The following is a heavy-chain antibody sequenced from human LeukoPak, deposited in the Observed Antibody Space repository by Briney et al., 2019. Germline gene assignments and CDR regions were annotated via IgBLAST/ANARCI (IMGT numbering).Heavy chain of an antibody. CDR1: GFTVSNHY. CDR2: IYSGGGT. D-gene: IGHD1-26*01. Sequence: PGGSLRLSCAASGFTVSNHYMNWVRQAPGKGLEWVSVIYSGGGTHYTDSVKGRLTISRDNSKNTLFLQMNNLRAEDTALYYCARGQVVGATDYFDYWGQGTPVTVAS. CDR3: ARGQVVGATDYFDY. V-gene: IGHV3-53*01. J-gene: IGHJ4*02.